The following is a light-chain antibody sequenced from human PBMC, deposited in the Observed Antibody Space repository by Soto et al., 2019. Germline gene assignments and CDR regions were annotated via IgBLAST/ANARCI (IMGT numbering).Light chain of an antibody. CDR3: QSYDSSLSGHVV. CDR2: GNY. J-gene: IGLJ2*01. V-gene: IGLV1-40*01. CDR1: SSNIGTGFD. Sequence: QSVPTQPPSVSGAPGQRVTISCTGTSSNIGTGFDVHWYQQLPGTAPKLPIFGNYNRPSGVPDRFSGSRSGTSASLAITGLQAEDEADYYCQSYDSSLSGHVVFGGGTKLTVL.